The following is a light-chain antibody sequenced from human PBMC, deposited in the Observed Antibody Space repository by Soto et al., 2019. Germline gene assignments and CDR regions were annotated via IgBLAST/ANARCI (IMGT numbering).Light chain of an antibody. V-gene: IGKV3-11*01. J-gene: IGKJ5*01. CDR2: GAF. Sequence: EIVLTQSPATLSLSPGERATLSCRASPSVTNYLAWYQQKPGQPPRLLIYGAFNRAAGIPARFSGSGSGTDFTLTISSPEPEDSAVYYCQQRNIWPPVTFGQGTRLEIK. CDR3: QQRNIWPPVT. CDR1: PSVTNY.